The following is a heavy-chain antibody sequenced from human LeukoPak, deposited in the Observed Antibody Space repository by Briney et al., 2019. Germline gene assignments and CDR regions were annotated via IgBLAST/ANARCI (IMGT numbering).Heavy chain of an antibody. CDR2: IYYSGST. V-gene: IGHV4-31*03. CDR1: GGSISSGGYY. Sequence: SETLSLTCTVSGGSISSGGYYWSWIRQHPGKGLEWIGYIYYSGSTYYNPSLKSRVTISVDTSKNQFSLKLSSVTAADTAVYYCARDSHDYGDYLGAFDIWGQGTMVTVSS. D-gene: IGHD4-17*01. CDR3: ARDSHDYGDYLGAFDI. J-gene: IGHJ3*02.